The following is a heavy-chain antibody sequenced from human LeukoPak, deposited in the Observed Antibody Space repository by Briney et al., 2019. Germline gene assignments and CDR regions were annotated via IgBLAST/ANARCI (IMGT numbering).Heavy chain of an antibody. J-gene: IGHJ5*02. V-gene: IGHV4-38-2*02. CDR2: IYYSGST. CDR3: ARDNSVRDEAWWFNP. CDR1: GYSISSGYY. D-gene: IGHD5-24*01. Sequence: SSETLSLTCTVSGYSISSGYYWGWIRQPPGKGLEWIGNIYYSGSTNYNPSLKSRVTISVDTSKNQFSLKLSSVTAADTAVYYCARDNSVRDEAWWFNPWGQGTLVTVSS.